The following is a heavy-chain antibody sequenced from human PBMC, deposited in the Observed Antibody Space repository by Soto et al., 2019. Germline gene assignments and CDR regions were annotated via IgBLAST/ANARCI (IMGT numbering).Heavy chain of an antibody. D-gene: IGHD6-13*01. CDR3: ARPILPDPSSDWYKYYFYYIDD. V-gene: IGHV1-69*06. CDR1: GGTFSSYA. CDR2: IIPIFGTA. Sequence: ASVKVSCKASGGTFSSYAISWVRQAPGQGLEWMGGIIPIFGTANYAQKFQGRVTITADKSTSTAYMGLSSLRSEDTALYYCARPILPDPSSDWYKYYFYYIDDWGRGTTVAVAS. J-gene: IGHJ6*02.